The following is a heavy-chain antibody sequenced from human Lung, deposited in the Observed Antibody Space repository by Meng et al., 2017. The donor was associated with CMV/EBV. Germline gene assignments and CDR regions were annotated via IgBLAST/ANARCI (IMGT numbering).Heavy chain of an antibody. J-gene: IGHJ3*02. Sequence: SETXSLTCTVSGGSISSSNYYWGWIRQPPGKGLEWNGRMLSTGSTYYNPSLKSRVTISLDTSKNQFSLKLNSVTAADTAVYFCARDQEFRVGIVVVPAFDIXGQGXMVTVSS. V-gene: IGHV4-39*07. D-gene: IGHD2-2*01. CDR2: MLSTGST. CDR1: GGSISSSNYY. CDR3: ARDQEFRVGIVVVPAFDI.